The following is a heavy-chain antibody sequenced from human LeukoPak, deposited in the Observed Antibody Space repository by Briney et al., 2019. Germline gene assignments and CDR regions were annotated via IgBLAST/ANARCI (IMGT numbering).Heavy chain of an antibody. CDR2: ISWDGGST. CDR3: AKDGKNHFDY. CDR1: GFTFDDYT. Sequence: SGGSLRLSCAASGFTFDDYTMHWVRQPPGKGLEWVSLISWDGGSTYYADSVKGRFTISRDNSKNSLSLEMNSLRTEDTALYYCAKDGKNHFDYWGQGTLVTVSS. D-gene: IGHD1-14*01. V-gene: IGHV3-43*01. J-gene: IGHJ4*02.